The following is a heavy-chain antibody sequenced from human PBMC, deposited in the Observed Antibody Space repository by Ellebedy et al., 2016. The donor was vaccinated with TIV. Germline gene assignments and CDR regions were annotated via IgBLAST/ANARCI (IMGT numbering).Heavy chain of an antibody. D-gene: IGHD6-19*01. CDR3: GRGPSGWVAFDF. V-gene: IGHV4-59*01. CDR2: IHHTGST. Sequence: SATLSLTCTVSGGSISGYYGVWIRQSPGKELEWIGYIHHTGSTSYNPSLQSRVTISVDTSKNQFSLKLSSVTAADAAIYFCGRGPSGWVAFDFWGQGRAVSVSS. CDR1: GGSISGYY. J-gene: IGHJ3*01.